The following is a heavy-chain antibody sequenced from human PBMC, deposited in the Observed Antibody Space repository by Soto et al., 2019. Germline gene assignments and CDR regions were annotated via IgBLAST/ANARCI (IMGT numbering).Heavy chain of an antibody. V-gene: IGHV3-74*01. CDR1: GFSFSIFA. CDR3: VRGEGGWETY. CDR2: INSDGSST. Sequence: GGSLRLSCAASGFSFSIFAMSWVRQAPGKGLVWVSRINSDGSSTTYADSVKGRFTISRDNAKNTLYLQMNSLRAEDTAVYYCVRGEGGWETYWGQGTLVTVSS. J-gene: IGHJ4*02. D-gene: IGHD6-19*01.